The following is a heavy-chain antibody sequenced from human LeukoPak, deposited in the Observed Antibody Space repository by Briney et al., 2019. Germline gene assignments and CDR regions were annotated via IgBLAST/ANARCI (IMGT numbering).Heavy chain of an antibody. CDR1: GFTFSDYY. D-gene: IGHD1-7*01. V-gene: IGHV3-11*04. CDR3: ARDRTNWNSYYYYMDV. Sequence: GRSLRLSCAASGFTFSDYYMSWIRQAPGEGLEWVSYISSSGSTIYYADSVKGRFTISRDNAKNSLYLQMNSLSAEDTAVYYCARDRTNWNSYYYYMDVWGKGTTVTVSS. J-gene: IGHJ6*03. CDR2: ISSSGSTI.